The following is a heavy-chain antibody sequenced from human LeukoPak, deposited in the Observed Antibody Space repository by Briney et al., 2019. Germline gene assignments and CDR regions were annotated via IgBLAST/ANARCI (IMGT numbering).Heavy chain of an antibody. CDR3: ARGWISDSFDY. D-gene: IGHD5-12*01. CDR2: ISSSGSNI. CDR1: GFTFSSYE. Sequence: PGGSLRLSCAASGFTFSSYEMNWVRQAPGKGLEWVSYISSSGSNIYYADSVKGRFTISRDNAKNSLYLQMNSLRAEDMAVYYCARGWISDSFDYWGQGTLVTVSS. V-gene: IGHV3-48*03. J-gene: IGHJ4*02.